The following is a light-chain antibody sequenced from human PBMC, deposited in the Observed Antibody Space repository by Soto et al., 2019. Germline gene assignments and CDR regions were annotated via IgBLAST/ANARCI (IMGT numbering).Light chain of an antibody. J-gene: IGLJ3*02. CDR2: EVS. V-gene: IGLV2-8*01. CDR1: SSDVGGYKY. CDR3: SSYAGSNNLL. Sequence: QSALTQPPSASGSPGQSVTISCTGTSSDVGGYKYVSWYQQHPGKAPKLMIYEVSNRPSGVPDRFSGSKSGNTASLTVSGLQAEDEADYYCSSYAGSNNLLFGGGTQLTVL.